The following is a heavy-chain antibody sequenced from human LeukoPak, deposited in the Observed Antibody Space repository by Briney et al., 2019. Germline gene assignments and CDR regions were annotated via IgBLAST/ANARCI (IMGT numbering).Heavy chain of an antibody. J-gene: IGHJ4*02. D-gene: IGHD6-13*01. CDR3: AKEVLRPGIAAASFDY. V-gene: IGHV6-1*01. CDR2: TYYRSKWYN. CDR1: GNSVSSNSAA. Sequence: SQTLSLTCAISGNSVSSNSAAWNWIRQSPSRGLEWLGRTYYRSKWYNDYAVSVKSRITINPDTSKNQFSLQLNSVTPEDTAVHYCAKEVLRPGIAAASFDYWGQGTLVTVSS.